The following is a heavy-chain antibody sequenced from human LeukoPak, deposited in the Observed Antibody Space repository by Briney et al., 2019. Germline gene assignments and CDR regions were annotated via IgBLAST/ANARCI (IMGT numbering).Heavy chain of an antibody. D-gene: IGHD3-16*01. CDR2: IYYSGST. J-gene: IGHJ6*03. CDR1: SYSISSGYY. Sequence: SETLSLTCTVSSYSISSGYYWGWIRQPPGKGLEWIGYIYYSGSTNYNPSLKSRVTISVDTSKNQFSLKLSSVTAADTAVYYCARETSQKGAHYMDVWGKGTTVTISS. CDR3: ARETSQKGAHYMDV. V-gene: IGHV4-61*01.